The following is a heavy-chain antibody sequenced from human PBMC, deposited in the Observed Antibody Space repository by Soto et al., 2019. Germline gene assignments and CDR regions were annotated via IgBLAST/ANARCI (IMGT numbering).Heavy chain of an antibody. V-gene: IGHV3-33*01. Sequence: QVQLVESGGGVVQPGRSLRLSCAASGFTFSSYGMHWVRQAPGEGLEWVAVIWYDGSNKYYADSVKGRFTISRDNSKNTLYLQMNSLRAEDTAVYYCARAFTMVRGVIGLVYYWGQGTLVTVSS. CDR3: ARAFTMVRGVIGLVYY. J-gene: IGHJ4*02. CDR2: IWYDGSNK. D-gene: IGHD3-10*01. CDR1: GFTFSSYG.